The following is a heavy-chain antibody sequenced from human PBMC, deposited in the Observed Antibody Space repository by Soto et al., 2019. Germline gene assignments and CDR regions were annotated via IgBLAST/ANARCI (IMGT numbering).Heavy chain of an antibody. CDR2: INPSGGST. V-gene: IGHV1-46*01. CDR3: ARPTAMGNYYYYGMDV. D-gene: IGHD5-18*01. Sequence: PSVKVSCKASGYTFTSYYMHWVRQAPGQGLEWMGIINPSGGSTSYAQKFQGRVTMTRDTSTSTVYMELSSLRSEDTAVYYCARPTAMGNYYYYGMDVWGQGTTVTVSS. CDR1: GYTFTSYY. J-gene: IGHJ6*02.